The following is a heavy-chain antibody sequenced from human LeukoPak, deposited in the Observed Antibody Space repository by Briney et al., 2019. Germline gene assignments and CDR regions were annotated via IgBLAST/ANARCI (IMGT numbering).Heavy chain of an antibody. CDR1: GGSISSGRYY. Sequence: SETLSLTCTVSGGSISSGRYYWGWIRQPPGKGLEWIGSVYYSGGTSYNPSVGTRITVSIDTSKNQFSLKLRSVTAADTAVYYCARLNEGRDYGDNRRDYWGQGTLVTVSS. J-gene: IGHJ4*02. CDR3: ARLNEGRDYGDNRRDY. V-gene: IGHV4-39*01. CDR2: VYYSGGT. D-gene: IGHD4-17*01.